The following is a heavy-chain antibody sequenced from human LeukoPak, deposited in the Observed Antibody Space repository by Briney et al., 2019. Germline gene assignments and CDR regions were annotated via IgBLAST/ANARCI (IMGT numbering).Heavy chain of an antibody. Sequence: GGALRLSCSVSGFTFSTYVMHWVRQAPGKGLEYVSAISSNGDNTYYADSVKGRFTISRDNSKNTLYLQMSSLRADDTAVYYCVRGTGYWGQGNLVTVSS. CDR2: ISSNGDNT. J-gene: IGHJ4*02. V-gene: IGHV3-64D*06. CDR3: VRGTGY. CDR1: GFTFSTYV.